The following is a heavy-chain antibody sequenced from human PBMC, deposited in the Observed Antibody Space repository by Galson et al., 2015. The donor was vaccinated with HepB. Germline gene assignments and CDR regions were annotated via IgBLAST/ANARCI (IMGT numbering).Heavy chain of an antibody. CDR1: GYTLTGYY. J-gene: IGHJ5*02. D-gene: IGHD6-6*01. V-gene: IGHV1-2*02. Sequence: SVKVSCKASGYTLTGYYMHWARQAPGQGLEWMGWINPNSGGTNYAQKFQGRVTMTRDTSISTAYMELSRLRSDDTAVYYCARDTNNRIAARRNWFDPWGQGTLVTVSS. CDR2: INPNSGGT. CDR3: ARDTNNRIAARRNWFDP.